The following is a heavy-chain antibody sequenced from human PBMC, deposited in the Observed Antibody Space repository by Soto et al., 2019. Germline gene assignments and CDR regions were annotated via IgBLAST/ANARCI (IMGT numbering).Heavy chain of an antibody. CDR2: INHSGST. V-gene: IGHV4-34*01. CDR3: ARGGEVYCSSTSCSIYYYGMDV. Sequence: SETLSLTCAVYGGSFSGYYWSWIRQPPGKGLEWIGEINHSGSTNYNPSLKSRVTISVDTSKNQFSLKLSSVTAADTAVYYCARGGEVYCSSTSCSIYYYGMDVWGQGTTVTVSS. CDR1: GGSFSGYY. D-gene: IGHD2-2*01. J-gene: IGHJ6*02.